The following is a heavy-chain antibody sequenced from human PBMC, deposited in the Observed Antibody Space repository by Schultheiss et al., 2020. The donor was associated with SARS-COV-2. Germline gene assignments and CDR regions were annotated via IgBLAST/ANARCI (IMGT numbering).Heavy chain of an antibody. Sequence: GGSLRLSCAASGFTFSSYGMHWVRQAPGKGLEWVAVIWYDGSNKYYADSVKGRFTISRDNAKNSLYLQMNSLKTEDTAVYYCAREQLAWRYFDYWGQGTLVTVSS. D-gene: IGHD6-6*01. CDR1: GFTFSSYG. V-gene: IGHV3-33*01. J-gene: IGHJ4*02. CDR2: IWYDGSNK. CDR3: AREQLAWRYFDY.